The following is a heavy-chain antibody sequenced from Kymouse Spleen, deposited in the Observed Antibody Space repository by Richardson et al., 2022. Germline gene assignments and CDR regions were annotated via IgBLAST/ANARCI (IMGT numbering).Heavy chain of an antibody. J-gene: IGHJ6*02. D-gene: IGHD5-18,IGHD5-18*01. CDR3: AREDTAMVYYYYYGMDV. CDR2: INWNGGST. Sequence: EVQLVESGGGVVRPGGSLRLSCAASGFTFDDYGMSWVRQAPGKGLEWVSGINWNGGSTGYADSVKGRFTISRDNAKNSLYLQMNSLRAEDTALYYCAREDTAMVYYYYYGMDVWGQGTTVTVSS. CDR1: GFTFDDYG. V-gene: IGHV3-20*d01.